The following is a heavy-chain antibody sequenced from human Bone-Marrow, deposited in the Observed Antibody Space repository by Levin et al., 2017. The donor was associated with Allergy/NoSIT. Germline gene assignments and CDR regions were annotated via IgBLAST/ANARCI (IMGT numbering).Heavy chain of an antibody. CDR2: IKIDGRE. V-gene: IGHV3-7*01. D-gene: IGHD3/OR15-3a*01. Sequence: PGGSLRLSCTASGFTFSNYLMSWVRQAPGKGLEWVATIKIDGRENVDSVTGRFTISRDNAKNSVYLQMNSLRAEDTAVYFCARWSTGLDRYAMDVWGQGTTVTVSS. CDR1: GFTFSNYL. J-gene: IGHJ6*02. CDR3: ARWSTGLDRYAMDV.